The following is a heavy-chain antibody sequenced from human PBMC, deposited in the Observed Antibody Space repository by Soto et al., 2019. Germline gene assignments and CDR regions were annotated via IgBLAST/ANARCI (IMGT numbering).Heavy chain of an antibody. CDR1: GYTFTSYD. CDR3: ARDVEGVTTTPFDY. CDR2: MNPNSGNT. J-gene: IGHJ4*02. V-gene: IGHV1-8*01. D-gene: IGHD4-17*01. Sequence: QVPLVQSGAEVKKPGASVKVSCKASGYTFTSYDINWVRQATGQGLEWMGWMNPNSGNTGYAQKFQGRVTMTRNTSISTAYMELSSRRSEDTAVYYCARDVEGVTTTPFDYWGQRTLVTVAS.